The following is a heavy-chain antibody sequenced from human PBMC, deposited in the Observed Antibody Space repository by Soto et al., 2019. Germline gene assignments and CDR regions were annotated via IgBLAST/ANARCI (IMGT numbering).Heavy chain of an antibody. J-gene: IGHJ3*02. V-gene: IGHV3-33*01. D-gene: IGHD4-17*01. CDR3: ARDKDYGDYVSAFDI. CDR1: GFTFSSYG. Sequence: QVQLVESGGGVVQPGRSLRLSCAASGFTFSSYGMHWVRQAPGKGLEWVAVIWYDGSNKYYADSVKGRFTISRDNSKNTLYLQMNSLRAEDTAVYYCARDKDYGDYVSAFDIWGQGTMVTVSS. CDR2: IWYDGSNK.